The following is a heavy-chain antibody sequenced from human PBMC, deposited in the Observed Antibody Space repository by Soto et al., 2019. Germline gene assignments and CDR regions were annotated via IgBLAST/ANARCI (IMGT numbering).Heavy chain of an antibody. CDR1: GGSFSGYY. J-gene: IGHJ6*02. D-gene: IGHD6-13*01. CDR2: VNHGGTS. CDR3: RRSSRYSTDV. Sequence: SETLSLTCAVHGGSFSGYYWDWIRQPPGKGLEWIGEVNHGGTSNHNPSLKSRAIISVDTSKNQFSLKLTSVTAADTAVYYCRRSSRYSTDVWGQGTTVTVSS. V-gene: IGHV4-34*04.